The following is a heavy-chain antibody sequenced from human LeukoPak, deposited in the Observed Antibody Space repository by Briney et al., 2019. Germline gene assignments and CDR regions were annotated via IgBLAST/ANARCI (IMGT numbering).Heavy chain of an antibody. CDR2: ISSSSSYI. CDR3: ARLRITMIVVVYGMDV. Sequence: GGSLRLSCAASGFTFSSYSTNWVRQAPGKGLEWVSSISSSSSYIYYADSVKGRFTISRDNSKNTLYLQMNSLRAEDTAVYYCARLRITMIVVVYGMDVWGQGTTVTVSS. V-gene: IGHV3-21*01. D-gene: IGHD3-22*01. J-gene: IGHJ6*02. CDR1: GFTFSSYS.